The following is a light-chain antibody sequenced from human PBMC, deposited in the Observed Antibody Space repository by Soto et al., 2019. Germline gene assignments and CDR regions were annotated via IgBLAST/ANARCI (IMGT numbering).Light chain of an antibody. CDR3: QQYTSYRT. Sequence: DIQMTQSPSTLSASVGDRVTITCRASQSISSWLAWYQQKPGKAPKLLIYKASSLESGVPSRFSGSGSGTEFSLTISSLQPDDFATYSSQQYTSYRTFGQGTKVDIK. V-gene: IGKV1-5*03. CDR1: QSISSW. CDR2: KAS. J-gene: IGKJ1*01.